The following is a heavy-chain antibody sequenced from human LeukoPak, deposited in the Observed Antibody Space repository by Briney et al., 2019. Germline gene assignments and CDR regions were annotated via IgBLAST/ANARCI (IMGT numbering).Heavy chain of an antibody. V-gene: IGHV4-59*01. J-gene: IGHJ2*01. CDR1: GGSITSYY. D-gene: IGHD3-22*01. CDR3: ARARVRSYSYDSDGSYTSDWIFDL. Sequence: SETLSLTCIVSGGSITSYYWSWIRQPPGKGLEWIGYIYDTGNTNYNPSLGSRVTISVGTSKDQFSLRLSSVTAADTAVYYCARARVRSYSYDSDGSYTSDWIFDLWGRGTLVTVSS. CDR2: IYDTGNT.